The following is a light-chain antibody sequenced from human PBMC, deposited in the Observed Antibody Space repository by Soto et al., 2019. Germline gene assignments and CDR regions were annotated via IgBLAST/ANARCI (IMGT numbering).Light chain of an antibody. CDR3: QQSFSTAWA. Sequence: DIQMTQSPSSLYASIGDRVAITCRASQNIINFLNWYQQKPGKAPKLLIYAASILQSGVPSRFSGGGSGTDFTLTISRLQPEDFATYYCQQSFSTAWAFGQGTKVEI. V-gene: IGKV1-39*01. CDR2: AAS. CDR1: QNIINF. J-gene: IGKJ1*01.